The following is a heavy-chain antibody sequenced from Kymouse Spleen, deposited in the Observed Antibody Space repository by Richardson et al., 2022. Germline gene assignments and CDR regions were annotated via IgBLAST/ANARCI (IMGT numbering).Heavy chain of an antibody. CDR3: TAYWNYGEGNWFDP. CDR1: GFTFSNAW. Sequence: EVQLVESGGGLVKPGGSLRLSCAASGFTFSNAWMSWVRQAPGKGLEWVGRIKSKTDGGTTDYAAPVKGRFTISRDDSKNTLYLQMNSLKTEDTAVYYCTAYWNYGEGNWFDPWGQGTLVTVSS. V-gene: IGHV3-15*01. CDR2: IKSKTDGGTT. J-gene: IGHJ5*02. D-gene: IGHD1-7*01.